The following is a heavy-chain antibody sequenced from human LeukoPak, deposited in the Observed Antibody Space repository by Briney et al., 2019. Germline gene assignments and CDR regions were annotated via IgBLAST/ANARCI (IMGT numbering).Heavy chain of an antibody. CDR2: ISSSTRTI. Sequence: GGSLRLSCSASGFTFSTYSMNWVRQAPGKGLEWVSYISSSTRTIYYADSVKGRFTISRDNAKNSLYLQMNSLRAEDTAVYYCARRIQLWGPFDYWGQGTLVTVSS. J-gene: IGHJ4*02. D-gene: IGHD5-18*01. CDR1: GFTFSTYS. V-gene: IGHV3-48*01. CDR3: ARRIQLWGPFDY.